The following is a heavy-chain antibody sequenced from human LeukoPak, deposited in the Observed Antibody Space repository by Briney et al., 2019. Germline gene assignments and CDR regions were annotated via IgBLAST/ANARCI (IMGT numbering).Heavy chain of an antibody. V-gene: IGHV3-33*08. J-gene: IGHJ6*02. D-gene: IGHD1-26*01. Sequence: GGSLRLSCSASGFTFSSYGMHWVRQAPGKGLEWVAVIWYDGSKKYYADSVKGRFTMSRDNSKNTLYLQMNSLRAEDTAVYYCARNKWELLYYYGMVVWGQGTTVTVSS. CDR3: ARNKWELLYYYGMVV. CDR2: IWYDGSKK. CDR1: GFTFSSYG.